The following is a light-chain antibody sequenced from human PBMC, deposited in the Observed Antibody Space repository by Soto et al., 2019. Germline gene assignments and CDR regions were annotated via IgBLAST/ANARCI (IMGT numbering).Light chain of an antibody. J-gene: IGKJ5*01. Sequence: EIVMTQSPATLSVSPGGRATLSCGASQSVSVNLAWYQQKPGQVPRLIIYRASTRATGVPARVTGSGSGTELILTISSLKSEDFEVYYCQQYNDWPITLGQGTRLEIK. CDR1: QSVSVN. CDR3: QQYNDWPIT. CDR2: RAS. V-gene: IGKV3-15*01.